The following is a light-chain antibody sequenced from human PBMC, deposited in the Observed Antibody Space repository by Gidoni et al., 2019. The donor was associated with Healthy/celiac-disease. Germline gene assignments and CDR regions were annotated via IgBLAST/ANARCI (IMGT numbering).Light chain of an antibody. V-gene: IGLV3-25*03. CDR2: KDR. J-gene: IGLJ3*02. CDR1: ALPKQY. CDR3: QSADSSGTYRV. Sequence: SYELTPPPSVSVAPGQTARITCSGDALPKQYAYWYQQKPGQAPVLVIYKDRERPSGIPERFYGSSSGTTVTLTISGVQAEDEADYYCQSADSSGTYRVFGGGTKLTV.